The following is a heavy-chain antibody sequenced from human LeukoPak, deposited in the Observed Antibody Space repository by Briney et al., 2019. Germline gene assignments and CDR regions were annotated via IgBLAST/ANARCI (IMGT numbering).Heavy chain of an antibody. CDR1: GGTFISYA. V-gene: IGHV1-18*01. J-gene: IGHJ3*02. CDR2: ISAYNGNT. CDR3: ASTDGYLGESAFDI. D-gene: IGHD5-18*01. Sequence: ASVTVSCMASGGTFISYAISWVRQAPGQGLEWMGCISAYNGNTNYAQKLQGRVTMTTDTSTSTAYMELRSLRSEDTAVYYCASTDGYLGESAFDIWGQGTMVTVSS.